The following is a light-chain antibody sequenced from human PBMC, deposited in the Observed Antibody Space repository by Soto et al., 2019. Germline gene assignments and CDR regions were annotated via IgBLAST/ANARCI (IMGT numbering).Light chain of an antibody. J-gene: IGLJ1*01. CDR3: CSYAGRGGV. CDR2: EGS. CDR1: SSDVGSYNL. V-gene: IGLV2-23*01. Sequence: QSVLTQPASVSGSPGQSITISCSGTSSDVGSYNLVSWYQQHPGKAPKLMIYEGSKRPSGVSNRFSGSKSGNTASLTISGLQAEDEADYYCCSYAGRGGVFGTGTQLTVL.